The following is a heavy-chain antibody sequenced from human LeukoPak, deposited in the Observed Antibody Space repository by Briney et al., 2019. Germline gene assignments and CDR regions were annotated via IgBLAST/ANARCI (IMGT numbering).Heavy chain of an antibody. CDR2: ISSRSSYI. CDR1: GFTFSNYN. CDR3: ARRRRG. J-gene: IGHJ4*02. Sequence: GGSLRLSCAASGFTFSNYNMNWVRQAPGKGPEWVSSISSRSSYIYYADSVKGRFTISRDNAQNSLYLQMNSLRAEDTAVYYCARRRRGWGQGTLVTVSS. V-gene: IGHV3-21*01. D-gene: IGHD3-10*01.